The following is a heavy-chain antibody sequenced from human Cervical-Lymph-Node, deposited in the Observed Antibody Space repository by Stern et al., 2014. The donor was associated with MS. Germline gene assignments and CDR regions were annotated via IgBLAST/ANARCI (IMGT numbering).Heavy chain of an antibody. D-gene: IGHD4-23*01. Sequence: VQLVQSGAEVKKPGSSVKVSCKASGGTFSSYAISWVRQGPGPGLEWMVGIIPIFGTANYAQKFQGRVTITADKSTSTAYMELSSLRSEDTAVYYCARGREAVADFDYWGQGTLVTVSS. V-gene: IGHV1-69*06. CDR1: GGTFSSYA. J-gene: IGHJ4*02. CDR2: IIPIFGTA. CDR3: ARGREAVADFDY.